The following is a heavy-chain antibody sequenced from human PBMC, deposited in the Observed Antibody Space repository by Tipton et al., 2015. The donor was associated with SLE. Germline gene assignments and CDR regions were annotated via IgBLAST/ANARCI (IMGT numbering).Heavy chain of an antibody. CDR2: FHSSGML. Sequence: TLSLTCTVSGGSRNSYYWTWVRQPAGKGLEWTGHFHSSGMLNYNPPLKSRVTMSGDTSKNQFSLRLTSVTAADTAMYYCARDSAVNFWYFDLWGRGTLVTVSS. CDR1: GGSRNSYY. CDR3: ARDSAVNFWYFDL. V-gene: IGHV4-4*07. J-gene: IGHJ2*01.